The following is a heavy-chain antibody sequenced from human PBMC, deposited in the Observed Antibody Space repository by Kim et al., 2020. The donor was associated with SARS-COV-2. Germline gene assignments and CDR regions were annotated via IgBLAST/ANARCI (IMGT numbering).Heavy chain of an antibody. J-gene: IGHJ2*01. Sequence: GGSLRLSCAASGFSFSDYYMSWIRQAPGEGLEWISHISSTGSTIYYADSVKGRFTISRDNAKKSLYFQMNSLRDEDTAVYYCARGGELGPSYWYFDVWGRGTLVTVSS. CDR1: GFSFSDYY. V-gene: IGHV3-11*01. CDR2: ISSTGSTI. D-gene: IGHD1-26*01. CDR3: ARGGELGPSYWYFDV.